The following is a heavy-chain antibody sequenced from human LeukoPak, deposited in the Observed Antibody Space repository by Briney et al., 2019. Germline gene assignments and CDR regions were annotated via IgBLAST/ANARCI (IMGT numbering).Heavy chain of an antibody. Sequence: SETLSLTCTISGGSISSHYWSWIRQPPGKGLEWIGYIYYSGSTNYNPSLKSRVTISVDTSKNQFSLKLSSVTAADTAVYYCARDRINFEYSISGASREPYYYYMDVWGKGTTVTVSS. CDR2: IYYSGST. CDR1: GGSISSHY. J-gene: IGHJ6*03. CDR3: ARDRINFEYSISGASREPYYYYMDV. V-gene: IGHV4-59*11. D-gene: IGHD6-6*01.